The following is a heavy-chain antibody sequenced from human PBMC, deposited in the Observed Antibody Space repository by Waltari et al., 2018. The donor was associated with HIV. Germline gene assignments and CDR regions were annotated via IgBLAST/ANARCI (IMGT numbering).Heavy chain of an antibody. CDR3: ARIHTAVTYLLDS. V-gene: IGHV4-39*01. D-gene: IGHD2-2*02. CDR1: GGSLIGGFSH. Sequence: QLQLQESGPRLVKPSETLSLTCAVPGGSLIGGFSHWGWVRQPPGKGLEWIGSTHSSGSTYYNPSLTSRLTISIDTSKNHFSLRLTSVTAADTSVYYCARIHTAVTYLLDSWGQGTLVTVSS. CDR2: THSSGST. J-gene: IGHJ4*02.